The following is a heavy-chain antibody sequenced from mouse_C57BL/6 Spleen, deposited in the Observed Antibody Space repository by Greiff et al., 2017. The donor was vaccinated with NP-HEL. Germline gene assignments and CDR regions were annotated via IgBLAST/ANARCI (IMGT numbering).Heavy chain of an antibody. D-gene: IGHD2-5*01. Sequence: VQLQQPGAELVRPGSSVKLSCKASGYTFTSYWMHWVKQRPIQGLEWIGNIDPSDSETHSNQKFKDKATLTVAKSSSTASMQLSCLTSEDSAVYYCARWGSYDNNFYFDYWGQGTTLTVSS. J-gene: IGHJ2*01. CDR3: ARWGSYDNNFYFDY. V-gene: IGHV1-52*01. CDR1: GYTFTSYW. CDR2: IDPSDSET.